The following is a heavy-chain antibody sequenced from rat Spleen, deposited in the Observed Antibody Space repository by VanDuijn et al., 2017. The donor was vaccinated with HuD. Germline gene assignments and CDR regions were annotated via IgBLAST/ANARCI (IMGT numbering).Heavy chain of an antibody. CDR3: ARHWGY. Sequence: EVQLVESGGGLVQPGGSMNLSCAASGFTFNDYYMAWVRQAPKKGLEWVASIHYEGSSTYYGDSVKGRFTVSRDNAKSILYLLVDSLRSEDTATYYCARHWGYWGRGVMVTVSS. CDR1: GFTFNDYY. CDR2: IHYEGSST. D-gene: IGHD4-6*01. J-gene: IGHJ2*01. V-gene: IGHV5-22*01.